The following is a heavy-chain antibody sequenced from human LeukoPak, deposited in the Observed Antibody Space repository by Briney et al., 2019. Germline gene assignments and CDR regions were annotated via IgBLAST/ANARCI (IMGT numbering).Heavy chain of an antibody. Sequence: ASVKVSCKASGGTFSSYAISWVRQAPGQGLEWMGGIIPIFGTANYAQKFQGRVTITADESTSTAYMELSSLRSEDTAVYYCARGGELRDAFDLWGQGTMVTVSS. CDR3: ARGGELRDAFDL. CDR1: GGTFSSYA. CDR2: IIPIFGTA. J-gene: IGHJ3*01. V-gene: IGHV1-69*13. D-gene: IGHD1-7*01.